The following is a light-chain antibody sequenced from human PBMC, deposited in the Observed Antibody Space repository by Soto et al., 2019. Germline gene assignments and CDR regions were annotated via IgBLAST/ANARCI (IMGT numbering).Light chain of an antibody. V-gene: IGKV1-5*01. CDR3: QQYNSWT. J-gene: IGKJ1*01. Sequence: DIHMTQSPSTLSASVGDRVTITCRASQSISSWLAWYQQKPGKAPKLLIYDASSLESGVPSRFSGSGSGTEFTLTISSLQPDDFATYYCQQYNSWTFGQGTKVDIK. CDR1: QSISSW. CDR2: DAS.